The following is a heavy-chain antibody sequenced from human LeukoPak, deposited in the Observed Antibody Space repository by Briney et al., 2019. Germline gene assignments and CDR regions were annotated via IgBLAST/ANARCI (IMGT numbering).Heavy chain of an antibody. CDR2: VYYSGDT. J-gene: IGHJ4*02. Sequence: SETLSLTCTVYGASMVRSDYWWGCIRQPPGKGLERIGSVYYSGDTHYNPSLKSRVSISADTSRNQFSLKLSSVSAADTALYYCASQMGTGRWSFDSWGQGILVTVST. D-gene: IGHD4-23*01. CDR3: ASQMGTGRWSFDS. CDR1: GASMVRSDYW. V-gene: IGHV4-39*01.